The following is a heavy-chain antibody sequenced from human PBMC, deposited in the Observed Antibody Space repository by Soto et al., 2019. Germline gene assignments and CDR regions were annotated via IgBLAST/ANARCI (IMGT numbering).Heavy chain of an antibody. Sequence: VQLVESGGGVVQPGRSLRLSCAASGFTFSDYAMHWVRQARGKVLEWVAVVSHDGRNTHYADSVKGRFTISRDTSKNTVSLEMTSLRAEDTGVYYCAKGGRQWLVTSDFNYWGQGALVTVSS. CDR1: GFTFSDYA. J-gene: IGHJ4*02. CDR3: AKGGRQWLVTSDFNY. V-gene: IGHV3-30*18. D-gene: IGHD6-19*01. CDR2: VSHDGRNT.